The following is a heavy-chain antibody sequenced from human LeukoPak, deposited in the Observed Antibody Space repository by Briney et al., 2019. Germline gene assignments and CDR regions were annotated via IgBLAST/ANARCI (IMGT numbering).Heavy chain of an antibody. CDR1: VDSVSINTPA. V-gene: IGHV6-1*01. D-gene: IGHD6-13*01. J-gene: IGHJ4*02. CDR3: ARQQRGAFDY. Sequence: SQTLSVTCAISVDSVSINTPASNWIRQPPSRGLEWLGRKYYKSKWYNDYAVSVRSRITNNPDTAKNQFSLQLNYVTPEDTAVYYCARQQRGAFDYWGQGTLVTVST. CDR2: KYYKSKWYN.